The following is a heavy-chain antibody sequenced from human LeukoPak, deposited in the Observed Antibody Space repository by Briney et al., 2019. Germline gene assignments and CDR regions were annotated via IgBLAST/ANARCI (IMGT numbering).Heavy chain of an antibody. J-gene: IGHJ4*02. CDR1: GFTFSSYS. CDR2: ISSDSRTI. V-gene: IGHV3-48*02. Sequence: GGSLRLSCAASGFTFSSYSMNWVRQAPGRGLEWVSYISSDSRTILYSDSVKGRLTISRDNAKNSLYLQMNSLRDEDTAVYYCARDYIYSFDYWGQGTLVTVS. D-gene: IGHD4-11*01. CDR3: ARDYIYSFDY.